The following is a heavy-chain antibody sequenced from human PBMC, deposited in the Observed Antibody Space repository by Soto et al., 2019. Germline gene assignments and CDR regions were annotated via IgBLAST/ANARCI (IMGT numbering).Heavy chain of an antibody. D-gene: IGHD5-12*01. CDR3: ASHPRWATPQVQYAFDI. CDR1: GGSISSRNW. Sequence: SETLSLTCAVSGGSISSRNWWSWVRQPPGKGLEWIGEIYHSGSTNYNPSLKSRVTISVDKSKNQFSLKLSSVTAADTAVYYWASHPRWATPQVQYAFDIGAQGTMVTVSS. V-gene: IGHV4-4*02. CDR2: IYHSGST. J-gene: IGHJ3*02.